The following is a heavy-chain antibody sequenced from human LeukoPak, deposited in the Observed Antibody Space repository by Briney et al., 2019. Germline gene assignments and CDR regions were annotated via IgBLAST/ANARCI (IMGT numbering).Heavy chain of an antibody. D-gene: IGHD2-8*01. CDR3: ATSRMLRNWFDP. CDR1: GGSISSGGYY. Sequence: SETLSLTCTVSGGSISSGGYYWSWIRQHPGKGLEWIGCIYYSGSTYYNPSLKSRVTISVDTSKNQFSLKLSSVTAADTAVYYCATSRMLRNWFDPWGQGTLVTVSS. V-gene: IGHV4-31*03. CDR2: IYYSGST. J-gene: IGHJ5*02.